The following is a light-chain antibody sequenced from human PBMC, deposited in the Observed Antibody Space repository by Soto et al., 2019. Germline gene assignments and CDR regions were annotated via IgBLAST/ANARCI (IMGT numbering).Light chain of an antibody. CDR3: QQYNDWPLT. CDR1: RSVRSN. CDR2: GAF. J-gene: IGKJ1*01. V-gene: IGKV3-15*01. Sequence: EIVMTQSLVTLSVSPGERATLSCRASRSVRSNLAWYQQKPGQAPSLLIYGAFTRATGIPTRFSGTGSGTEFTLTISSLQSEDFALYYCQQYNDWPLTFGQGTKVDIK.